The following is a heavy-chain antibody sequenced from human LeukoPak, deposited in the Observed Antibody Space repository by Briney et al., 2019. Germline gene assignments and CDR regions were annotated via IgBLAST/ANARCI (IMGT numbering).Heavy chain of an antibody. CDR1: GGSISSYY. D-gene: IGHD5-18*01. Sequence: SETLSLTCTVSGGSISSYYWSWIRQPPGKGLEWIGYIYYSGSTNYNPSLKSRVTISVDTSKNQFSLKLSSVTAADTAVYYCARHESQGTAMEIDYWGQGTLVTVSS. V-gene: IGHV4-59*08. CDR2: IYYSGST. CDR3: ARHESQGTAMEIDY. J-gene: IGHJ4*02.